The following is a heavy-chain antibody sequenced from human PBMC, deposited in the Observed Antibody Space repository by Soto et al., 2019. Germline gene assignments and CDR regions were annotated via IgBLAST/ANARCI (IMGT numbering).Heavy chain of an antibody. J-gene: IGHJ4*02. Sequence: EVQLVESGGGLVQPGGSLRLSCAASGFTVNSNYMSWVRQAPGKGLERVSVIYSDGSTYYADSVKGRFITSRDKCNNALYFQMNSLRAGDTAVFYCASLTKYDILAGFYPCWGQGPLVSVSS. V-gene: IGHV3-66*01. CDR3: ASLTKYDILAGFYPC. CDR1: GFTVNSNY. CDR2: IYSDGST. D-gene: IGHD3-9*01.